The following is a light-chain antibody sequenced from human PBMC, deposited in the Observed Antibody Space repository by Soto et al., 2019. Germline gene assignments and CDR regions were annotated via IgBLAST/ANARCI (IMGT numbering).Light chain of an antibody. CDR3: AAWDDSLNGWV. V-gene: IGLV1-44*01. Sequence: QSVLTQPPSASGTPGQRVIISCSGSSSNIGSNTVNWYQQPPGTAPKLLIYSNDQRPSGVPDRFSASKSGTAASLAISGLQSEVEADYYCAAWDDSLNGWVFGGGTKLTVL. CDR1: SSNIGSNT. J-gene: IGLJ3*02. CDR2: SND.